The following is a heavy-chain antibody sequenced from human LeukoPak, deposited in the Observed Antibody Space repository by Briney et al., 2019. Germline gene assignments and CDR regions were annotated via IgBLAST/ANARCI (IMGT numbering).Heavy chain of an antibody. CDR1: GGSISSSSYY. V-gene: IGHV4-39*07. D-gene: IGHD1-26*01. J-gene: IGHJ4*02. Sequence: SETLSLTCTVSGGSISSSSYYWGWIRQPPGKGLEWIGSIYYSGSTYYNPSLKSRVTISVDTSKNQFSLKLSSVTAADTAVYYCARFSGSGSYYFDYWGQGTLVTVSS. CDR3: ARFSGSGSYYFDY. CDR2: IYYSGST.